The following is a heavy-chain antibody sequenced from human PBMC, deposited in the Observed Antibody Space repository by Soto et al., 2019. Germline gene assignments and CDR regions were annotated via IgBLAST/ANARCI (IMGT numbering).Heavy chain of an antibody. D-gene: IGHD6-13*01. CDR2: IRSKAYGGTT. CDR3: TRGIAAAGKIHLAFEY. V-gene: IGHV3-49*03. CDR1: GFTFGDYA. J-gene: IGHJ4*02. Sequence: GSLRLSCTASGFTFGDYAMSWFRQAPGKGLEWVGFIRSKAYGGTTEYAASVKGRFTISRDDSKSIAYLQMNSLKTEDTAVYYCTRGIAAAGKIHLAFEYWGKRTLVPVSS.